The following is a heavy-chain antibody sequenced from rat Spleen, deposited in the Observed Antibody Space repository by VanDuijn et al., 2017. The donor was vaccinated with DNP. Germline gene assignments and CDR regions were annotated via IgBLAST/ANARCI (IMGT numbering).Heavy chain of an antibody. CDR3: SRSLLCYNMDTFAY. CDR2: ITNTGSTS. V-gene: IGHV5-27*01. J-gene: IGHJ3*01. CDR1: GFTFSDYY. Sequence: EVQLVESGGGLVEPGRSLKLSCAASGFTFSDYYMAWVRQTPTKGLEWVAHITNTGSTSYYRDSVQGRFTISRDNAKKTLYLHMDSLRSEDTATYYFSRSLLCYNMDTFAYWGQGTLVTVSS. D-gene: IGHD1-5*01.